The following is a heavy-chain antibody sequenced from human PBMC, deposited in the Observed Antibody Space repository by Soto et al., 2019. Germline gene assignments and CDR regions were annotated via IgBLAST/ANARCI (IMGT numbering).Heavy chain of an antibody. J-gene: IGHJ6*02. D-gene: IGHD6-19*01. CDR3: ARSRRGAYSSGWYSPSGYYNYGIDV. V-gene: IGHV5-10-1*04. CDR1: GYSFTSYW. CDR2: IDPSDSYT. Sequence: PGESLKISCKGSGYSFTSYWISWVRQMPGKGLEWMGRIDPSDSYTNYSPSFQGQVTFSADTSISTAYLQWTSLKASDTAMYYCARSRRGAYSSGWYSPSGYYNYGIDVWGQGTKVTVSS.